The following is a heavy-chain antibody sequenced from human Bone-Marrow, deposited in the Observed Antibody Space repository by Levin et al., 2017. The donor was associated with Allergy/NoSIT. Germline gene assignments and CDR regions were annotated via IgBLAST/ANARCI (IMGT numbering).Heavy chain of an antibody. CDR3: ASPVLLWFRPSLGHYYYMDV. CDR2: ISYDGSNK. V-gene: IGHV3-30*03. CDR1: GFTFSSYG. J-gene: IGHJ6*03. D-gene: IGHD3-10*01. Sequence: QTSETLSLTCAASGFTFSSYGMHWVRQAPGKGLEWVAVISYDGSNKYYADSVKGRFTISRDNSKNTLYLQMNSLRAEDTAVYYCASPVLLWFRPSLGHYYYMDVWGKGTTVTVSS.